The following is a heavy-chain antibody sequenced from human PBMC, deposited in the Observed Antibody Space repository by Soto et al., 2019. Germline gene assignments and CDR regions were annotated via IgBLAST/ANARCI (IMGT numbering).Heavy chain of an antibody. CDR2: IYHRVST. CDR3: ARVGAYCGGDCTDDAFDI. D-gene: IGHD2-21*02. CDR1: GGSISGGGYS. V-gene: IGHV4-30-2*01. J-gene: IGHJ3*02. Sequence: QLQLQESGSGLVKPSQTLSLTCAVSGGSISGGGYSWSWIRQPPGKGLEWIGYIYHRVSTYYNPSLKSRVTISVDRAKNQFSLKLSSVTAADTAVYYCARVGAYCGGDCTDDAFDIWGQGTMVTVSS.